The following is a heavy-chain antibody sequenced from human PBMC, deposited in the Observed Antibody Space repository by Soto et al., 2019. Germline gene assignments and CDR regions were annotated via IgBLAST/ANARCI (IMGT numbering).Heavy chain of an antibody. V-gene: IGHV4-34*01. D-gene: IGHD5-12*01. CDR1: GWSFSGHY. CDR2: INHSGST. Sequence: SETLSLTCAVYGWSFSGHYWSWIRQPPGKGLEWIGEINHSGSTYYNPSLKSRVTISVDTSKNQFSLKLSSVTAADTAVYYCARAHLARDGYNSRITTSGYWGQGTLVTVSS. CDR3: ARAHLARDGYNSRITTSGY. J-gene: IGHJ4*02.